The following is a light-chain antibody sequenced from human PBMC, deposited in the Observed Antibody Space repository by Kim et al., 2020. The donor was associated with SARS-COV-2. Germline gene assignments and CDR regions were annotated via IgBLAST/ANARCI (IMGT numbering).Light chain of an antibody. V-gene: IGLV2-23*02. CDR1: SCDVEYNF. Sequence: QSALTQPASVSGSPGQTVTISCTGTSCDVEYNFVSRYQQYPAKAPTVLIHEVTKQRSGVSNGFSGSKTGSTASLTISALQAEDEADYYCCPYAGGTSSTYVFGAGTKVTVL. CDR3: CPYAGGTSSTYV. CDR2: EVT. J-gene: IGLJ1*01.